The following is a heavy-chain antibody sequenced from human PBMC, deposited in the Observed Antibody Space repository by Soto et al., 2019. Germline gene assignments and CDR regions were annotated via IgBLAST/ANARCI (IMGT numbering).Heavy chain of an antibody. CDR1: GFSLSTSGVG. J-gene: IGHJ4*02. CDR3: VHKGAGDRILDY. D-gene: IGHD3-16*01. CDR2: IYWDDYK. V-gene: IGHV2-5*02. Sequence: QITLKESSPALVKPTQTLTLTCTFSGFSLSTSGVGVGWIRQPPGEALEWLALIYWDDYKHFSPSLESRLTITKDTSKNQVVLTMTNMDPVDTATYYCVHKGAGDRILDYWGQGTLVTVSS.